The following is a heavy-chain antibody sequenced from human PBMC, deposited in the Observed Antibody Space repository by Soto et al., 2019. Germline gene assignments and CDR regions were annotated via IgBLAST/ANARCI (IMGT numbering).Heavy chain of an antibody. D-gene: IGHD3-10*01. CDR3: ARDTTMVRGYYYGMDV. V-gene: IGHV3-21*01. CDR2: ISSSSSYI. Sequence: EVQLVESGGGLVKPGGSLRLSCAASGFTFSSYSRNWVRQAPGKGLEWVSSISSSSSYIYYADSVKGRFTISRDNAKNSLYLQMNSLRAEDTAVYYCARDTTMVRGYYYGMDVWGQGTTVTVSS. J-gene: IGHJ6*02. CDR1: GFTFSSYS.